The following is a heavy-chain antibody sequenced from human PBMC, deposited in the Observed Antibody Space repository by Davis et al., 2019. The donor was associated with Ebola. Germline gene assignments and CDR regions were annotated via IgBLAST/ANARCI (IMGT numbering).Heavy chain of an antibody. CDR1: GFTFYSYA. CDR2: ITGSGGST. V-gene: IGHV3-23*01. CDR3: AKMSVLFMDV. Sequence: GESLKISCAASGFTFYSYAMSWVRQAPGKGLEWVSAITGSGGSTYYAGSVKGRFTISRDNSKNTLYLQMNSLRAEDTAVYYCAKMSVLFMDVWGKGTTVTVSS. J-gene: IGHJ6*04.